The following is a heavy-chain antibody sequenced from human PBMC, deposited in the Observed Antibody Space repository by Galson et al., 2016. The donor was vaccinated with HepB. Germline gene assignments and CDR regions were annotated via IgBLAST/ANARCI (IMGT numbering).Heavy chain of an antibody. CDR2: IHHSGTT. V-gene: IGHV4-4*02. J-gene: IGHJ4*02. D-gene: IGHD3-22*01. CDR3: ARLKDAIVVVMFDY. Sequence: ETLSLTCVVSGDSLICDNRWSWVRQPPGKGLEWIGEIHHSGTTNYNPSLRSRVTISIDQSKNQFSLELTSVTAADTAVYYCARLKDAIVVVMFDYWGQGTLVTVSS. CDR1: GDSLICDNR.